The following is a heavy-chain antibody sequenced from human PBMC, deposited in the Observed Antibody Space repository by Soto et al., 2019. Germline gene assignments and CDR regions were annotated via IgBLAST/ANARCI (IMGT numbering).Heavy chain of an antibody. CDR2: ISSSSSYI. CDR3: ARDQYSSGWSGAFDI. CDR1: GFTFSSYS. D-gene: IGHD6-19*01. J-gene: IGHJ3*02. Sequence: EVQLVESGGGLVKPGGSLRLSCAASGFTFSSYSMNWVRQAPGKGLEWVSSISSSSSYIYYADSVKGRFTISRDNAKNSLYLQMNSLRAEDTAVYYCARDQYSSGWSGAFDIWGQGTMVTVSS. V-gene: IGHV3-21*01.